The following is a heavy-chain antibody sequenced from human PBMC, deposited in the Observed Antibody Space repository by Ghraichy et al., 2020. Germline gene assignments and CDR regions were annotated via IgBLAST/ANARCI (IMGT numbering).Heavy chain of an antibody. CDR3: ARDQNLGIAAAGIVGFDP. CDR1: GFTFSSYS. J-gene: IGHJ5*02. V-gene: IGHV3-48*04. Sequence: GSLRLSCAASGFTFSSYSMNWVRQAPGKGLEWVSYISSSSSTIYYADSVKGRFTISRDNAKNSLYLQMNSLRAEDTAVYYCARDQNLGIAAAGIVGFDPWGQGTLVTVSS. D-gene: IGHD6-13*01. CDR2: ISSSSSTI.